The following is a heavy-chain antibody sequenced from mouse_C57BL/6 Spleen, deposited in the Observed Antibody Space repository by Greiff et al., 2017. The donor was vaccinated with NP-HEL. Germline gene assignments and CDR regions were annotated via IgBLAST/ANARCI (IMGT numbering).Heavy chain of an antibody. J-gene: IGHJ2*01. V-gene: IGHV1-26*01. CDR2: INPNNGGT. D-gene: IGHD1-1*01. Sequence: VQLQQSGPELVKPGASVKISCKASGYTFTDYYMNWVKQSHGKSLEWIGDINPNNGGTSYNQKFKGKATLTVDKSSSTAYMELRSLTSEDSAVYYCARRAVVFDYWGQGTTLTVSS. CDR3: ARRAVVFDY. CDR1: GYTFTDYY.